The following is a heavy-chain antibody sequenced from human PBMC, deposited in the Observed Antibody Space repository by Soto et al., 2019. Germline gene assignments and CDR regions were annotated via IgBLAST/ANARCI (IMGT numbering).Heavy chain of an antibody. J-gene: IGHJ4*02. V-gene: IGHV3-21*01. CDR1: GFTFSSYS. Sequence: EVQLVESGGGLVKPGGSLRLSCAASGFTFSSYSMNWVRQAPGKGLEWVSSISSSSSYIYYADSVKGRFTISRDNAKNSLYLQMNSLRAEDTAVYYCVCPQLEREYYFDYWGQGTLVTVSS. D-gene: IGHD6-13*01. CDR2: ISSSSSYI. CDR3: VCPQLEREYYFDY.